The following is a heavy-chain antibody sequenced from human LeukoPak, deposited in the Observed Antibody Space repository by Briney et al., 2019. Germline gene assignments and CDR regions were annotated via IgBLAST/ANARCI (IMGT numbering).Heavy chain of an antibody. V-gene: IGHV3-7*03. CDR1: GFTFSSFW. CDR2: IKQDGSEK. CDR3: STADNPLYDY. Sequence: GGSLRLSCAASGFTFSSFWMSWVRRAPGKGLEWVASIKQDGSEKYYVDSVKGRITISRDNAKNSVYLQMNSLKTEDTAVYSCSTADNPLYDYWGQGTLVTVSS. J-gene: IGHJ4*02. D-gene: IGHD6-25*01.